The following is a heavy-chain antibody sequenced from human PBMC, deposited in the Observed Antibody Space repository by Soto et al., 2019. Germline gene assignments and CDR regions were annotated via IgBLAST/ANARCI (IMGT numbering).Heavy chain of an antibody. V-gene: IGHV3-21*01. Sequence: EVQLVEAGGGLVKPGGSLRLSCAASGFTFSGHTINWVRQAPGKGLEWVSSVSRSSSYIYYADSVKGRFTVSRDNAEKSLYLQMNSLRAEDTAIYYCARCMGFDGSGYACFDSWRQGTLVTVSS. D-gene: IGHD3-10*01. CDR1: GFTFSGHT. CDR3: ARCMGFDGSGYACFDS. CDR2: VSRSSSYI. J-gene: IGHJ4*02.